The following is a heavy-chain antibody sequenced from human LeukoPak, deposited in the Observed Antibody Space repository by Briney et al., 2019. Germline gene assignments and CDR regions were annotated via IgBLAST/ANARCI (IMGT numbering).Heavy chain of an antibody. CDR2: FDPEDGET. CDR1: GYTLTELS. V-gene: IGHV1-24*01. J-gene: IGHJ4*02. Sequence: ASVKVSCKVSGYTLTELSMHWVRQAPGKGLEWMGGFDPEDGETIYAQKFQGRVTMTEDTSTDTAYMELSSLRSEDTAVYYCATTTYYDIPFDYWGQGTLVTVSS. CDR3: ATTTYYDIPFDY. D-gene: IGHD3-9*01.